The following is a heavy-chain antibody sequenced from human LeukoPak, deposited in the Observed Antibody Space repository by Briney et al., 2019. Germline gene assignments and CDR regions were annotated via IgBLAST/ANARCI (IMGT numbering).Heavy chain of an antibody. CDR2: ISSSSSTI. CDR1: GFTFSSYS. CDR3: ARDYDILTGYYQLS. J-gene: IGHJ4*02. Sequence: GGSLRLSCAASGFTFSSYSMNWVRQAPGKGLEWVSYISSSSSTIYYADSVTGRFTISRDNAKNSLYLQMNSLRAEDTAVYYCARDYDILTGYYQLSWGQGTLVTVSS. D-gene: IGHD3-9*01. V-gene: IGHV3-48*01.